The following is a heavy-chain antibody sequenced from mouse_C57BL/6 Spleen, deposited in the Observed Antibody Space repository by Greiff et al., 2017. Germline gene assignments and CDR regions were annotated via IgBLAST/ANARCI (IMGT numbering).Heavy chain of an antibody. V-gene: IGHV3-6*01. CDR2: ISYDGSN. D-gene: IGHD1-1*01. CDR3: AREGYGSSSFAY. Sequence: EVKLMESGPGLVKPSQSLSLTCSVTGYSITSGYYWNWIRQFPGNKLEWMGYISYDGSNNYNPSLKNRISINRDTSKNQFFLKLNSVTTEDTATYDCAREGYGSSSFAYWGQGTLVTVSA. J-gene: IGHJ3*01. CDR1: GYSITSGYY.